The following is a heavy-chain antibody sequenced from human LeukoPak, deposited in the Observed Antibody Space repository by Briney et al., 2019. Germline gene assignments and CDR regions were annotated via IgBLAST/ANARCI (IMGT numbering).Heavy chain of an antibody. CDR3: ATASGSYYIAAFFDY. CDR2: FDPEDGET. CDR1: GYTFTGYY. V-gene: IGHV1-24*01. Sequence: EASVKVSCKASGYTFTGYYMHWVRQAPGKGLEWMGGFDPEDGETMYAQKFQGRVTMTEDTSLDTAYMELGSLRSEDTAVYYCATASGSYYIAAFFDYWGQGTLVTVSS. D-gene: IGHD3-10*01. J-gene: IGHJ4*02.